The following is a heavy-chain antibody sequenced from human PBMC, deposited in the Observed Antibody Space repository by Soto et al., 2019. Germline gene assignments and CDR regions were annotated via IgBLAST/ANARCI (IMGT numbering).Heavy chain of an antibody. CDR2: INPNSGGT. CDR3: ARDGNRGAAGPMLKY. V-gene: IGHV1-2*04. D-gene: IGHD6-13*01. Sequence: QVQLVQSGAEVKKPGASVKVSCKASGYTFTGYYMHWVRQAPGQGLEWMGWINPNSGGTNYAQKFQGWVTMTRDTSISTAYMELSRLRSDDTAVYYCARDGNRGAAGPMLKYWGQGTLFTVSS. J-gene: IGHJ4*02. CDR1: GYTFTGYY.